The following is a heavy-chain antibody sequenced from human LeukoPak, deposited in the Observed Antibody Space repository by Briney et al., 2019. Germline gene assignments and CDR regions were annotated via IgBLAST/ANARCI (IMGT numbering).Heavy chain of an antibody. CDR2: IYYSGST. D-gene: IGHD3-22*01. J-gene: IGHJ5*02. V-gene: IGHV4-59*01. CDR3: ARVHVGYYFESGGINCLDP. Sequence: SETLSITCTVSGGSISSYYWSWIRQPPGKGLEWIGYIYYSGSTNYNPSLKSRVTISVDTSKNQFSLKLSSVTAADTAVYYCARVHVGYYFESGGINCLDPWGQGTLVTVSS. CDR1: GGSISSYY.